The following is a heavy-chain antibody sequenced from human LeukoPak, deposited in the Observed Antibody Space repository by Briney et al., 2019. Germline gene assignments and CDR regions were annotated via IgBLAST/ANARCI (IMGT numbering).Heavy chain of an antibody. CDR3: AKDPTYYYDSSGSHFDY. D-gene: IGHD3-22*01. Sequence: GGSLRLSCAASGFTFSRYAMSWVRQAPGKGLEWVSAISASGGSTYYADSVKGRFTISRDNSKNTLYLQMNSLRAEDTAVYYCAKDPTYYYDSSGSHFDYWGQGTLVTVSS. CDR2: ISASGGST. V-gene: IGHV3-23*01. J-gene: IGHJ4*02. CDR1: GFTFSRYA.